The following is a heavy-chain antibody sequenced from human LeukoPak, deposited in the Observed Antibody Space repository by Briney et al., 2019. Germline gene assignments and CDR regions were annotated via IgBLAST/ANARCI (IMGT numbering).Heavy chain of an antibody. CDR3: AGGSGTMAY. V-gene: IGHV6-1*01. CDR2: TYYRSKWYT. Sequence: SQTLSLTCAISGDSVSIKSVSWNWIRQSPSSGLEWLGRTYYRSKWYTDYAVSVKGRININPDTSKNQFSLQLKSVTPEDTAVYYCAGGSGTMAYWGLGTLVTVSS. J-gene: IGHJ4*02. D-gene: IGHD3-10*01. CDR1: GDSVSIKSVS.